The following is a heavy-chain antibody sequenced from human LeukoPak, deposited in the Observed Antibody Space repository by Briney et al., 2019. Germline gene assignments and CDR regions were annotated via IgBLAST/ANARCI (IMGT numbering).Heavy chain of an antibody. CDR2: IYHSGST. CDR1: GGSISSSNW. CDR3: ASAVGGFWSGYEIDY. Sequence: SETLSLTCAVSGGSISSSNWWSWVRPPPGKGLEWIGEIYHSGSTNYNPSLKSRVTISVDKSKNQFSLKLSSVTAADTAVYYCASAVGGFWSGYEIDYWGQGTLVTVSS. D-gene: IGHD3-3*01. J-gene: IGHJ4*02. V-gene: IGHV4-4*02.